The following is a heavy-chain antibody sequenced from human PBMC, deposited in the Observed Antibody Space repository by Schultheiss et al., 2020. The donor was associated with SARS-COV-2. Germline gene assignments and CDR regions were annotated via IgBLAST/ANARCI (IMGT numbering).Heavy chain of an antibody. J-gene: IGHJ4*02. CDR1: GFTFSGSA. D-gene: IGHD3-10*01. CDR2: IRSKANSYAT. Sequence: GGSLRLSCAASGFTFSGSAMHWVRQASGKGLEWVGRIRSKANSYATAYAASVKGRFTISRDNSENTLFLQMNSLRAEDTAVYYCARGDYYGSGKPFAKSDYWGQGTLVTVSS. CDR3: ARGDYYGSGKPFAKSDY. V-gene: IGHV3-73*01.